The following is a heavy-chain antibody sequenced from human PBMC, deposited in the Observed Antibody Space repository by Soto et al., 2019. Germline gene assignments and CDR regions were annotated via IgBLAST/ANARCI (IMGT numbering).Heavy chain of an antibody. D-gene: IGHD6-6*01. CDR1: GYSFTSYW. CDR3: ARLIAAPYYYYGMDV. V-gene: IGHV5-10-1*01. J-gene: IGHJ6*02. CDR2: IDPSDSYT. Sequence: GESLKISCKGSGYSFTSYWISWVRQMPGKGLEWMGRIDPSDSYTNYSPSFQGHVTISADKSISTAYLQWSSLKASDTAMYYCARLIAAPYYYYGMDVWGQGTTVTVSS.